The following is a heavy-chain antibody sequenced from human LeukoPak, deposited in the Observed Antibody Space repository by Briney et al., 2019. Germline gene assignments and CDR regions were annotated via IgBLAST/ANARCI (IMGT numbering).Heavy chain of an antibody. D-gene: IGHD3-22*01. CDR2: ISGDGSVN. V-gene: IGHV3-7*01. CDR1: GFTFSKYW. CDR3: SRDANYYDSSRHYFDAFDI. J-gene: IGHJ3*02. Sequence: PGGSLRLSCAASGFTFSKYWMTWVRQAPGKGLEWLANISGDGSVNYLLDSVKGRFTISRDNVKNSLSLEMNNLRAEDTAVYYCSRDANYYDSSRHYFDAFDIWGQGTMVTVSS.